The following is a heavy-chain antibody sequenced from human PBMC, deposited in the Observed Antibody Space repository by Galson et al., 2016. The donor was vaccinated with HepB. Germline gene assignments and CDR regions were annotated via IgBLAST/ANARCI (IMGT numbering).Heavy chain of an antibody. CDR3: AIDNYFAVGAFDI. CDR2: IYYSGNT. D-gene: IGHD2/OR15-2a*01. V-gene: IGHV4-59*01. CDR1: GGSISSYY. Sequence: SETLSLTCTVSGGSISSYYWSCIRQPPGKGLEWIGYIYYSGNTNYNPTLKSRVTISVDMSKNQFSLKLSPVTAAATAVYYCAIDNYFAVGAFDIWGQGTMVTVSS. J-gene: IGHJ3*02.